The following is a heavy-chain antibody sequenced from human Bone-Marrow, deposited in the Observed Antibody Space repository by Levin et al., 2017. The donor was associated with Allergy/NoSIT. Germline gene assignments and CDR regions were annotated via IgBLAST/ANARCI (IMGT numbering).Heavy chain of an antibody. V-gene: IGHV4-30-4*01. D-gene: IGHD3-22*01. CDR2: IYSSGNT. Sequence: SETLSLTCTVSGASISSNDYYWSWIRQPPGKGLEWIWYIYSSGNTHYNPSLKSRVTMSLDASKNQISLKLNSVTAADTAVYYCARDRDYYDSSGYDIVYYGMDVWGQGTTVTVSS. CDR3: ARDRDYYDSSGYDIVYYGMDV. CDR1: GASISSNDYY. J-gene: IGHJ6*02.